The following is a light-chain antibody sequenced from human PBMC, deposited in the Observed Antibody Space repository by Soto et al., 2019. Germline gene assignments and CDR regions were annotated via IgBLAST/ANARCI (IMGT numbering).Light chain of an antibody. J-gene: IGKJ2*03. V-gene: IGKV3-20*01. Sequence: EVVLTQSPGTLSLSPGERASLSCRASQSVTSSYLAWYQQKPGQAPKVLIYGASTRATGIPDRFSGSGSGTDFTLTISRLEPEDFSVYYCLQFCSSPPHSFGQGTKLEIK. CDR3: LQFCSSPPHS. CDR2: GAS. CDR1: QSVTSSY.